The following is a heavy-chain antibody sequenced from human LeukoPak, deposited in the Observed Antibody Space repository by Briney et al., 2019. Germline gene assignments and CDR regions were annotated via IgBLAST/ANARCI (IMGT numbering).Heavy chain of an antibody. Sequence: GGSLRLSCAASGFTFSSYAMSWVRQAPGKGLEWVSAISGSGGSTYYADSVKGRFTISRGNSKNTLYLQMNSLRAEDTAVYYCAKVPAKYGGKVQLDYWGQGTLVTVSS. V-gene: IGHV3-23*01. D-gene: IGHD4-23*01. CDR3: AKVPAKYGGKVQLDY. CDR1: GFTFSSYA. CDR2: ISGSGGST. J-gene: IGHJ4*02.